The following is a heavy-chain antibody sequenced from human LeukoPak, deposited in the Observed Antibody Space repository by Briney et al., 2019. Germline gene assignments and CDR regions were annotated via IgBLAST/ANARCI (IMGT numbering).Heavy chain of an antibody. CDR1: GFTFSSNA. J-gene: IGHJ4*02. D-gene: IGHD3-22*01. V-gene: IGHV3-21*01. CDR2: ISSGSTYI. Sequence: PGGSLRLSCAAPGFTFSSNAMSWVRQAPGKGLEWVSSISSGSTYISYADSLKGRFTISRDNAKNSLYLQMNSLRAEDTAVYYCARGGSSGPYYFDYWGQGTLVTVSS. CDR3: ARGGSSGPYYFDY.